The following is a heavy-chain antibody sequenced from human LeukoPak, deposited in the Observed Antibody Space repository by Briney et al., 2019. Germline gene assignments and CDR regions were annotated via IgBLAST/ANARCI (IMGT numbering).Heavy chain of an antibody. D-gene: IGHD3-22*01. CDR1: GGSISGYY. Sequence: SETLSLTCTVSGGSISGYYWDWIRKPPGNGLEWIGYIHSSGGTHYSPSLESRVTMSVDTSKNQFSLKLTSVTAADTAVYYCARHHRSGSGGTYFDYWGQGTLVTVSS. V-gene: IGHV4-4*09. J-gene: IGHJ4*02. CDR2: IHSSGGT. CDR3: ARHHRSGSGGTYFDY.